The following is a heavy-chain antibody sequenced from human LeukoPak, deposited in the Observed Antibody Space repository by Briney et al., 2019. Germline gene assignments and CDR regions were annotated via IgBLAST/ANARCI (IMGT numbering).Heavy chain of an antibody. CDR3: ASASYGGNSLGAFDI. CDR2: IYYSGST. Sequence: PSETLSLTCTVSGGSISSSSYYWGWIRQPPGKGLEWIGSIYYSGSTYYNPSLKSRVTISVDTSMNQFSLKLSSVTAADTAVYYCASASYGGNSLGAFDIWGQGTMVTVSS. J-gene: IGHJ3*02. CDR1: GGSISSSSYY. V-gene: IGHV4-39*07. D-gene: IGHD4-23*01.